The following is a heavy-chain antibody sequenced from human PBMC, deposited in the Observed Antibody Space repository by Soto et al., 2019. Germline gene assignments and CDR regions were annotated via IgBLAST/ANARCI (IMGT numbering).Heavy chain of an antibody. D-gene: IGHD3-10*01. CDR1: GGSISSGGYY. Sequence: SETLSLTCTVSGGSISSGGYYWSWIRQHPGKGLEWIGYIYYGGSTYYNPSLKSRVTISVDTSKNQFSLELSSVTAADTAVYYCAREGPYYGSGSVPYGMDVWGQGTTVTVSS. J-gene: IGHJ6*02. CDR3: AREGPYYGSGSVPYGMDV. V-gene: IGHV4-31*03. CDR2: IYYGGST.